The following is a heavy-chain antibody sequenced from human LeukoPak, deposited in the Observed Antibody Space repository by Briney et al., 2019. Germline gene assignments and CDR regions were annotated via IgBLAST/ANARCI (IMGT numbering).Heavy chain of an antibody. CDR2: ISGSGGST. CDR3: AKPYSSSWYEVPNCDY. Sequence: GGSLRLSCAASGFTFSSYAMSWVRQAPGKGLKWVSAISGSGGSTYYADSVKGRFTISRDNSKNTLYLQMNSLRAEDTAVYYCAKPYSSSWYEVPNCDYWGQGSLVTVSS. D-gene: IGHD6-13*01. J-gene: IGHJ4*02. CDR1: GFTFSSYA. V-gene: IGHV3-23*01.